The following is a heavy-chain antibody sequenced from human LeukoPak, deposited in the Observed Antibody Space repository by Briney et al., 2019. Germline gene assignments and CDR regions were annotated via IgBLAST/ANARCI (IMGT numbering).Heavy chain of an antibody. V-gene: IGHV1-18*01. CDR3: LRDAQRPRLTPDY. CDR2: ISTYNGDI. CDR1: GYTFNTYG. J-gene: IGHJ4*02. D-gene: IGHD6-25*01. Sequence: ASVKVSCKASGYTFNTYGISWVRQAPGQGLEWMGWISTYNGDIKYVQNLQGRVIMTTDTSTSTAYMELMSLRSDDTAVYYCLRDAQRPRLTPDYWGQGTLVTVSS.